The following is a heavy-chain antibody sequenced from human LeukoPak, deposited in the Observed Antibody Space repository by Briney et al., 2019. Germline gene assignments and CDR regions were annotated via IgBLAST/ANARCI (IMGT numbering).Heavy chain of an antibody. CDR1: GFTFSSYA. V-gene: IGHV3-23*01. J-gene: IGHJ4*02. Sequence: PGGSLRLSCAASGFTFSSYALSWFRQAPGKGLEWVSAINYSGGTTYYADSVKGRFTISRGNSKYTLYLQMNSLRVEDTAVYFCAKVGTWTYWGQGTLVAVSS. D-gene: IGHD3/OR15-3a*01. CDR3: AKVGTWTY. CDR2: INYSGGTT.